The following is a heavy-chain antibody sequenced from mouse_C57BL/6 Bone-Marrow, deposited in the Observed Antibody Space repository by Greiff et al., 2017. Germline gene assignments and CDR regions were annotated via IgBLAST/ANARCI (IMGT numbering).Heavy chain of an antibody. J-gene: IGHJ1*03. Sequence: VQLQQPGTELVKPGASVKLSCKASGYTFTSYWMHWVKQRPGQGLEWIGNINPNNGGTNYNEKFKNKATLTVDKSSSAAYMQRSSLTAEDTAVYYCATNWDRYFDVWGTGTTVTVSA. D-gene: IGHD4-1*01. CDR1: GYTFTSYW. V-gene: IGHV1-53*01. CDR3: ATNWDRYFDV. CDR2: INPNNGGT.